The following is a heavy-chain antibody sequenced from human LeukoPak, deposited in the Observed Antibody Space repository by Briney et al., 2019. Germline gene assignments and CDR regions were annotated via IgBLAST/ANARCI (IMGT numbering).Heavy chain of an antibody. J-gene: IGHJ5*02. Sequence: GASVKVSCKASGGTFSSYAISWVRQAPGQGLEWMGGIIPIFGTANYAQKFQGRVTITADESTSTAYMELSSLRSEDTAVYYCARECITMVRGVIIDNWFDPWDQGTLVTVSS. CDR2: IIPIFGTA. D-gene: IGHD3-10*01. CDR3: ARECITMVRGVIIDNWFDP. CDR1: GGTFSSYA. V-gene: IGHV1-69*13.